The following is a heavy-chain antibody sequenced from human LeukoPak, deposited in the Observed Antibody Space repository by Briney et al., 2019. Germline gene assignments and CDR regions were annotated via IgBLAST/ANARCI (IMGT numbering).Heavy chain of an antibody. J-gene: IGHJ4*02. D-gene: IGHD3-22*01. V-gene: IGHV3-30*02. CDR1: GFTFSSYG. Sequence: GGSLRLSCAASGFTFSSYGMHWVRQAPGKGLEWVAFIRHDGSDKYYADSVKGRFTISRDNFKNTVYLQMNSLRAEDTAVYYCAKCDSTGYYSVELVDYWGQGTLVTVSS. CDR3: AKCDSTGYYSVELVDY. CDR2: IRHDGSDK.